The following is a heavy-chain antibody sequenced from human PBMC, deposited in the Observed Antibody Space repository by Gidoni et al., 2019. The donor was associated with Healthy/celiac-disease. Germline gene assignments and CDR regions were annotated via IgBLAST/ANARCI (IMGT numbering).Heavy chain of an antibody. J-gene: IGHJ5*02. D-gene: IGHD3-3*01. CDR3: AKTFGVADIAGVNWFDP. V-gene: IGHV3-23*01. CDR2: ISGSGGST. Sequence: EVQLLASVGGLVQPGGSLLLSCAATGLTSSSFAMSWVRRAPGKGLEWVSAISGSGGSTYYADSVKGRFTISRDNSKNTLYLQMNSLRAEDTAVYYCAKTFGVADIAGVNWFDPWGQGTLVTVSS. CDR1: GLTSSSFA.